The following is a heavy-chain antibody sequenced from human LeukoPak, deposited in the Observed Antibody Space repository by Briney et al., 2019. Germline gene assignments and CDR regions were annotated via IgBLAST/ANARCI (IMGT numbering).Heavy chain of an antibody. Sequence: PRGSLRLSCAASGFTSSSYAMHWVRQAPGKGLEWVAVISYDGSNKYYADSVKGRFTISRDNSKNTLYLQMNSLRAEDTAVYYCATLHDRGYSYGNYYYYDMDVWGQGTTVTVSS. CDR1: GFTSSSYA. CDR2: ISYDGSNK. D-gene: IGHD5-18*01. V-gene: IGHV3-30*04. J-gene: IGHJ6*02. CDR3: ATLHDRGYSYGNYYYYDMDV.